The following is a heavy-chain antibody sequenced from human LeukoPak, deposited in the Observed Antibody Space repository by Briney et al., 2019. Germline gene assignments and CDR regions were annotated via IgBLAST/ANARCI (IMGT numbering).Heavy chain of an antibody. J-gene: IGHJ4*02. CDR1: GDSFSYFY. D-gene: IGHD1-26*01. CDR2: IYNSGST. V-gene: IGHV4-59*01. Sequence: SETLSLTCTVSGDSFSYFYWSWIRQPPGKGLEWIGYIYNSGSTNYNPSLKSRVTISLDTSKNQFSLKLSSVTAADTAVYYCARDGSGSYLGYAFVSLDYWGQGTLVTVSS. CDR3: ARDGSGSYLGYAFVSLDY.